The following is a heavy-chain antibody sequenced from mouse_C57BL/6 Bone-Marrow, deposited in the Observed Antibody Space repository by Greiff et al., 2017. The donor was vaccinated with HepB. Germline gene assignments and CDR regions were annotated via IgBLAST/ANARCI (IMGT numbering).Heavy chain of an antibody. V-gene: IGHV1-22*01. CDR1: GYTFTDYN. CDR2: INPNNGGT. D-gene: IGHD2-2*01. J-gene: IGHJ1*03. Sequence: VQLKESGPELVKPGASVKMSCKASGYTFTDYNMHWVKQSHGKSLEWIGYINPNNGGTSYNQKFKGKATLTVNKSSSTAYMELSSLTSEDSAVYYCASYGYDGYFDVWGTGTTVTVSS. CDR3: ASYGYDGYFDV.